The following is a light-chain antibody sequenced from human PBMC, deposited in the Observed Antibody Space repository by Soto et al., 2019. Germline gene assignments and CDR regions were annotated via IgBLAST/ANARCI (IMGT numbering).Light chain of an antibody. Sequence: ENVLTQSPATLSLSPRERATLSCRASQSVNKHLAWYQHRPGQATRLLIYDTSLRAAGIPARFSGSGSGTDFTLTISSLEPEDLAVYYCQQRGTFGPGTKVDIK. V-gene: IGKV3-11*01. CDR1: QSVNKH. J-gene: IGKJ3*01. CDR3: QQRGT. CDR2: DTS.